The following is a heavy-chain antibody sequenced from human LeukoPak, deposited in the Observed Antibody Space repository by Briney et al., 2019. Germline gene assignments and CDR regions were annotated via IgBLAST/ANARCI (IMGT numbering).Heavy chain of an antibody. CDR3: ARGGATIVDYYYYMDV. CDR2: IYYSGST. D-gene: IGHD5-12*01. Sequence: SSETLSLTCTVSGGSISSGDYSWSWIRQPPGKGLEWIGYIYYSGSTYYNPSLKSRVTISVDTSKNQFSLRLSSVTAADTAVYYCARGGATIVDYYYYMDVWGKGTTVTVSS. V-gene: IGHV4-30-4*08. J-gene: IGHJ6*03. CDR1: GGSISSGDYS.